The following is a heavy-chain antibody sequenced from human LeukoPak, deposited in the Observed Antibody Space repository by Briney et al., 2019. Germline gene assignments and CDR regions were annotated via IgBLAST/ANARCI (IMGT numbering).Heavy chain of an antibody. Sequence: SETLSLTCTVSGGSICSGDYYWTWIRQAPGKGREYIVYKRYSENAYYSPSLRSRLSIVAYKTKNQVSLKLRSVTAADTAVYYCARVMTGTWWFDPWGQGTLVTVSS. J-gene: IGHJ5*02. D-gene: IGHD1-7*01. V-gene: IGHV4-30-4*01. CDR2: KRYSENA. CDR1: GGSICSGDYY. CDR3: ARVMTGTWWFDP.